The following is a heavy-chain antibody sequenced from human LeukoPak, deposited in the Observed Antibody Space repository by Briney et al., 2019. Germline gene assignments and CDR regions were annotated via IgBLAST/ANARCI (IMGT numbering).Heavy chain of an antibody. D-gene: IGHD6-6*01. V-gene: IGHV3-7*01. Sequence: PGGSLRLSCAASGFTFSTYWMSWVCQAPGKGLEWVANIRQDGSKIYYVGSVKGRFTISRDNAKNSLYLQMNNLRAEDTAVYYCARLGDRQVLGNWGQGTLVTVSS. CDR3: ARLGDRQVLGN. CDR1: GFTFSTYW. J-gene: IGHJ4*02. CDR2: IRQDGSKI.